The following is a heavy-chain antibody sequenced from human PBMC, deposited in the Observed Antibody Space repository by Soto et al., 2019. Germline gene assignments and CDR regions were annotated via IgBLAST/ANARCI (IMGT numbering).Heavy chain of an antibody. J-gene: IGHJ6*02. D-gene: IGHD3-10*02. CDR1: GFTFSSYA. Sequence: GGSLRLSCAASGFTFSSYAMHWVRQAPGKGLEWVAVISYDGSNKYYADSVKGRFTISRDNSKNTLYLQMNSLRAEDTAVYYCARDAVVRGVLSYGMDVWGQGTTVTVSS. CDR2: ISYDGSNK. V-gene: IGHV3-30-3*01. CDR3: ARDAVVRGVLSYGMDV.